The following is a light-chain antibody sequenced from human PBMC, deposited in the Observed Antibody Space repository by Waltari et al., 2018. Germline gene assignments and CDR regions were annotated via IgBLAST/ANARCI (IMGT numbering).Light chain of an antibody. Sequence: EIVLTQSPGTLSLSPGERATLSCRASQSVSSNYLAWYQQKPGQAPRLLIYGASSRASDIPDRFSGSGSGTDFTLTISRLEPEDFALYYCQQYGGSPLFGPGTKVDIK. J-gene: IGKJ3*01. CDR1: QSVSSNY. V-gene: IGKV3-20*01. CDR3: QQYGGSPL. CDR2: GAS.